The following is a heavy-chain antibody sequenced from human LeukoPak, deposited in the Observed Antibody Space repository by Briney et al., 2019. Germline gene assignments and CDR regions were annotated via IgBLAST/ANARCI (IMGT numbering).Heavy chain of an antibody. V-gene: IGHV4-59*01. J-gene: IGHJ5*02. CDR3: ARQPSSTLSFDP. CDR2: IYYSGST. CDR1: GASISSYY. Sequence: SAPLSPTCTVSGASISSYYWSWIRQPPGRGLGWIGYIYYSGSTNYNPSLKSRVTISVDTSKNQFSLKLSSVTAADTAVYYCARQPSSTLSFDPWGQGTLVTVSS. D-gene: IGHD2-2*01.